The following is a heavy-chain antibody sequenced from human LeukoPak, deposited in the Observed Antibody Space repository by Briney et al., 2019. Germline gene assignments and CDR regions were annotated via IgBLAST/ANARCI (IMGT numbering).Heavy chain of an antibody. D-gene: IGHD4-17*01. CDR1: GDSVSSNSAA. J-gene: IGHJ6*02. CDR3: ARSPMTTVTTNYYYYGMDV. CDR2: TYYRSKWYN. V-gene: IGHV6-1*01. Sequence: PSQTLSLTCAISGDSVSSNSAAWNWIRQSPSRGLEWLGRTYYRSKWYNDYAVSVKSRITINADTSKNQFSLQLNSVTHEDTAVYYCARSPMTTVTTNYYYYGMDVWGQGTTVTVSS.